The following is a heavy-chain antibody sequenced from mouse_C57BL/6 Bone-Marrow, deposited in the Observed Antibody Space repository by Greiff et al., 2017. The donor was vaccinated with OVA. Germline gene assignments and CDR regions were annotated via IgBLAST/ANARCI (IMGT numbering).Heavy chain of an antibody. Sequence: VQLQQSGAELVRPGTSVKLSCKASGYTFTSYWMHWVKQRPGQGLEWIGVIDPSDSYTNYNQKFKGKATLTVDTSSSTAYMQLSSLTSEDSAVYYCARGLHWFAYWGQGTLVTVSA. V-gene: IGHV1-59*01. CDR1: GYTFTSYW. D-gene: IGHD2-13*01. CDR3: ARGLHWFAY. J-gene: IGHJ3*01. CDR2: IDPSDSYT.